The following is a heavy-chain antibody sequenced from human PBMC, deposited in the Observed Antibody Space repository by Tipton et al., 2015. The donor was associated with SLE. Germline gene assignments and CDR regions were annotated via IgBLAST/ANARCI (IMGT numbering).Heavy chain of an antibody. V-gene: IGHV4-31*03. J-gene: IGHJ4*02. CDR3: ARARLTTSSHFDY. CDR1: GGSISSSSYY. CDR2: IYHTGST. D-gene: IGHD6-25*01. Sequence: TLSLTCTVSGGSISSSSYYWSWIRQHPGKGLEWIGYIYHTGSTYYKPSLESRLTISIDTSKNQFSLRLTSMTPADTALYYCARARLTTSSHFDYWGQGTLVTVSS.